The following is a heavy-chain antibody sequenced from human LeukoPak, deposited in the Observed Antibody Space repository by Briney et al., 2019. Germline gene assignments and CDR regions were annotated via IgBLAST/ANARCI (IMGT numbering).Heavy chain of an antibody. D-gene: IGHD4-17*01. Sequence: GGSLRLSCAASGFTFSNYWMHWVRQAPGKGLVWVSRINRDGRSTNYAASVRGRFTISRDNAKNPVFLQMNSLRAEDTAVYYCALPLRDGDFYFDYWGQGALVTVSS. CDR3: ALPLRDGDFYFDY. CDR2: INRDGRST. J-gene: IGHJ4*02. V-gene: IGHV3-74*01. CDR1: GFTFSNYW.